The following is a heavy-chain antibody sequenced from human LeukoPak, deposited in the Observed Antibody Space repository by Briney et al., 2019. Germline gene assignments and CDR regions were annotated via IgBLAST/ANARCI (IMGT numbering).Heavy chain of an antibody. V-gene: IGHV3-23*01. Sequence: GGSLRLSCAASGFTFSSYAMSWVRQAPGKGLEWVSAISGSGGSTYYADSAKGRFTISRDNSKNTLYLQMNSLRAEDMAVYYCANFAYSSGWYYFDYWGQGTLVTVSS. D-gene: IGHD6-19*01. CDR1: GFTFSSYA. CDR3: ANFAYSSGWYYFDY. J-gene: IGHJ4*02. CDR2: ISGSGGST.